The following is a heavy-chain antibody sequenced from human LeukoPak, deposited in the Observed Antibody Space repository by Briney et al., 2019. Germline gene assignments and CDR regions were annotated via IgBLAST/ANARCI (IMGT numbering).Heavy chain of an antibody. D-gene: IGHD3-16*01. Sequence: PGGSLRLSCAASGFTFSSYWMHWVRQAPGKGLVWVSRINSDGSSTSYADSVKGRFTTSRDNAKNTLYLQMNSLRAEDTAVYYCATYTHWVAGDVWGQGTTVTVSS. CDR3: ATYTHWVAGDV. V-gene: IGHV3-74*01. J-gene: IGHJ6*02. CDR2: INSDGSST. CDR1: GFTFSSYW.